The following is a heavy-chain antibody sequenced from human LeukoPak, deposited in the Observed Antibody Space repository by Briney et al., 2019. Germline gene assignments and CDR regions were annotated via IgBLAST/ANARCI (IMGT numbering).Heavy chain of an antibody. V-gene: IGHV5-51*01. CDR1: GYSFTSYW. Sequence: GESLKISCKGSGYSFTSYWIGWVRQMPGKGLEWMGIIYPGDSDTRYSPSFQGQVTISVDKSISTAYLQWSSLKASDTAMYYCARLMSPYYYGSGSYPYYFDYWGQGTLVTVSS. D-gene: IGHD3-10*01. CDR3: ARLMSPYYYGSGSYPYYFDY. CDR2: IYPGDSDT. J-gene: IGHJ4*02.